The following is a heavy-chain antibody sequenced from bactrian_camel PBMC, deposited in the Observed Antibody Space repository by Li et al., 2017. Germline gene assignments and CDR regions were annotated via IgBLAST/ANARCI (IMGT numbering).Heavy chain of an antibody. D-gene: IGHD4*01. CDR2: LNIDDTIT. J-gene: IGHJ4*01. Sequence: VQLVESGGGSVEAGRTLTLSCAASGFTFNGRCMAWFRQAAGKEREGVGGLNIDDTITYADSVKGRFTITKDNAKNTLYLIINNPSPEDTAIYYCAASMTTYGGYGPLSTYEYNYWSQGTQVTVS. V-gene: IGHV3S1*01. CDR1: GFTFNGRC. CDR3: AASMTTYGGYGPLSTYEYNY.